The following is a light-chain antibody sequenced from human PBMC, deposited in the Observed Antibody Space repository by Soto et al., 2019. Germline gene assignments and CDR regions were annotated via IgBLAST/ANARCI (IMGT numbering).Light chain of an antibody. V-gene: IGKV3-11*01. CDR3: QQRANWPLS. CDR2: DAS. Sequence: EIVLTQSPATLSLSPGEGVTLSCRASQSVNNLAWYQQKPGQAPRLLIYDASNRANGIPARFSGSGSGTDFTLTITSLEPEDFAVYYCQQRANWPLSFGGGTKVEIK. CDR1: QSVNN. J-gene: IGKJ4*01.